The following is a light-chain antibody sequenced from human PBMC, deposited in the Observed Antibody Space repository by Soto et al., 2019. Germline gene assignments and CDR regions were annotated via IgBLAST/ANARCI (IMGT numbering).Light chain of an antibody. V-gene: IGLV2-14*01. CDR1: SSDVGGYNY. CDR2: DVS. J-gene: IGLJ1*01. CDR3: SSNTSSSYYV. Sequence: QSVLTQPASVSGSPGQSITISCTGTSSDVGGYNYVSWYQQHPGKAPKLMIYDVSNRPSGVSNRFSGSKSGNTASLTISGLQAEDEADYYCSSNTSSSYYVFGNGTKSPS.